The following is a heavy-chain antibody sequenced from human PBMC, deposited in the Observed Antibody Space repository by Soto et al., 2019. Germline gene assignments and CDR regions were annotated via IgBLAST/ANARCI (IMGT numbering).Heavy chain of an antibody. CDR2: IYYSGTT. CDR3: ARGYGRNFDY. Sequence: PSETLSLTCAVSGASISSTFLWHWVRQPPGKGLEWIGSIYYSGTTYYNPSLKNRVTISVDTSKNQFSLKLSSVTAADTAVYYCARGYGRNFDYWGQGTLVTVSS. V-gene: IGHV4-39*07. J-gene: IGHJ4*02. D-gene: IGHD5-18*01. CDR1: GASISSTFL.